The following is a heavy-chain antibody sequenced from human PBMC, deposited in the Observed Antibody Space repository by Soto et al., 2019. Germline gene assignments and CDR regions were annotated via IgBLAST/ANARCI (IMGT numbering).Heavy chain of an antibody. CDR2: INHSGST. CDR3: ARVGSGSYYTY. V-gene: IGHV4-34*01. CDR1: GGSFSGDY. J-gene: IGHJ4*02. Sequence: SETLSLTCAVYGGSFSGDYWSWIRQPPGKGLEWIGEINHSGSTNYNPSLKSRVTISVDTSKNQFSLKLSSVTAADTAVYYCARVGSGSYYTYWGQGTLVTVSS. D-gene: IGHD1-26*01.